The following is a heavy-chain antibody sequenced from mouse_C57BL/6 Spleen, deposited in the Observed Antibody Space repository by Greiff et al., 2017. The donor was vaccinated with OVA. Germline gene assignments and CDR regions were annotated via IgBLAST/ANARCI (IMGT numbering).Heavy chain of an antibody. CDR2: IRSKSNNYAT. CDR1: GFSFNTYA. V-gene: IGHV10-1*01. J-gene: IGHJ4*01. CDR3: VRQLSSYAMDY. D-gene: IGHD3-2*02. Sequence: DVKLVESGGGLVQPKGSLKLSCAASGFSFNTYAMNWVRQAPGKGLEWVARIRSKSNNYATYYADSVKDRFTISRDDSESMLYLQMNNLKTEDTAMYYCVRQLSSYAMDYWGQGTSVTVSS.